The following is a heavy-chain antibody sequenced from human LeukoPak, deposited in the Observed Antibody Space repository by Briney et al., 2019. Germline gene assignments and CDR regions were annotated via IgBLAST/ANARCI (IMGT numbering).Heavy chain of an antibody. CDR1: GYVFSNYA. Sequence: PGGSLRLSCAASGYVFSNYAMSWLRQAPGQGLEWVSSISLTGSKTYYADSVQGRFTISRDNSKSTLFLQMNSLRAEDTAVYYCANPGSGSDNGLSWFDPWGQGTLVIVSS. V-gene: IGHV3-23*01. CDR3: ANPGSGSDNGLSWFDP. J-gene: IGHJ5*02. D-gene: IGHD6-19*01. CDR2: ISLTGSKT.